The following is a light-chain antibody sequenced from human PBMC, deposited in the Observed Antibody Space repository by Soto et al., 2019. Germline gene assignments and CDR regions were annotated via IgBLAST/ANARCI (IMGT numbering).Light chain of an antibody. J-gene: IGLJ1*01. CDR1: SSSIGAGYE. CDR3: QSYDKRLTAYV. V-gene: IGLV1-40*01. Sequence: QSVLTQPPSVSVAPGQRVTISCSGTSSSIGAGYEVHWYHQLPGTAPKLVVSGNGNRPSGVPDRLSASKSGTSASLAITGLQADDEGHYYCQSYDKRLTAYVFGTGTQLTVL. CDR2: GNG.